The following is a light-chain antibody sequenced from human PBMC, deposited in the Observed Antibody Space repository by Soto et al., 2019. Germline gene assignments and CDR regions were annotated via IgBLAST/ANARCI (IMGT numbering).Light chain of an antibody. CDR3: QQYGSSPLT. Sequence: EIVLTHSPGTLSLSPGERATLSCRASQSVSSYLAWYRQIPGQAPRLLISDASSRATGVPDRFSGSGSGTDFTLTINRLEPEDFAVYYCQQYGSSPLTFGLGTKVDIK. V-gene: IGKV3-20*01. J-gene: IGKJ1*01. CDR1: QSVSSY. CDR2: DAS.